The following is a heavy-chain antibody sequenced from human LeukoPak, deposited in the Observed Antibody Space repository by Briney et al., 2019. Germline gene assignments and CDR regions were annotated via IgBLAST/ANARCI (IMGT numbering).Heavy chain of an antibody. D-gene: IGHD4-17*01. CDR1: GFTFNNAW. V-gene: IGHV3-15*05. Sequence: PGGSLRLSCAASGFTFNNAWMSWVRQAPGKGLEWVGRIKSKTDGGTIDYVAPVKGRFTISGDDSKNTLYLQMNSLKTEDTAVYYCTTWHRYGDSFDYWGQGTLVTVSS. J-gene: IGHJ4*02. CDR2: IKSKTDGGTI. CDR3: TTWHRYGDSFDY.